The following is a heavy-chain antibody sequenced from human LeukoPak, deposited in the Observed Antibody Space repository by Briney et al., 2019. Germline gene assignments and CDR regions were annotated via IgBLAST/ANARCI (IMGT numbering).Heavy chain of an antibody. CDR2: IYTSGST. CDR1: GGSISSGTYY. Sequence: PSETLSLTCTVSGGSISSGTYYWSWIRQPAGKGLEWIGRIYTSGSTNYNPSLKSRVAISVDTSKNQFSLKLSSVTAADTAVYYCARGGAYSSSYYYYMDVWGKGTTVTVSS. V-gene: IGHV4-61*02. J-gene: IGHJ6*03. D-gene: IGHD6-6*01. CDR3: ARGGAYSSSYYYYMDV.